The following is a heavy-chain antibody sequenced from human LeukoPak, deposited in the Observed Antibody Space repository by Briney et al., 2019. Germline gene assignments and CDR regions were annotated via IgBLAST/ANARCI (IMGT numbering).Heavy chain of an antibody. CDR1: GGSISSHC. V-gene: IGHV4-59*08. J-gene: IGHJ4*02. Sequence: SETLSLTCTVSGGSISSHCWNWIRQPPGKGLEWIGYIYDSGTTNYNPSLKSRVIISVDTSKNQFSLKLSSVTAADTAVYYCARQNYYDGSGLFDYWGQGTLVTVS. CDR2: IYDSGTT. D-gene: IGHD3-22*01. CDR3: ARQNYYDGSGLFDY.